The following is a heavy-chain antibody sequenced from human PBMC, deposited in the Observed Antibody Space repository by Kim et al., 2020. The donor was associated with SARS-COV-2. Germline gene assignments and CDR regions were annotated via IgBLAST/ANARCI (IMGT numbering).Heavy chain of an antibody. CDR2: IYYSGSS. D-gene: IGHD7-27*01. CDR1: GGSVSSATYY. V-gene: IGHV4-61*01. Sequence: SETLSLTCTVSGGSVSSATYYWSWLRQPPGKGLEWIGYIYYSGSSNYNPSLKSRVTISVDTSKNQFSLKLSSVTAADTAVYYCARDSSWGRFELDYWAREPWSPSPQ. CDR3: ARDSSWGRFELDY. J-gene: IGHJ4*02.